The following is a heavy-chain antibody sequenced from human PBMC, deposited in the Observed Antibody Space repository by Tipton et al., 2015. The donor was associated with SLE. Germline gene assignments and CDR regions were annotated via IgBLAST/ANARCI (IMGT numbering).Heavy chain of an antibody. D-gene: IGHD1-26*01. Sequence: TLSLTCTVSGGSISSSSYYWGWIRQPPGKGLEWIGSIYYSGSTYYNPSLKSRVTISVDTSKNQFSLKLSSVTAADTAVYYCARGDSGSYWIFDYWGQGTLVTVSS. CDR2: IYYSGST. CDR3: ARGDSGSYWIFDY. J-gene: IGHJ4*02. V-gene: IGHV4-39*07. CDR1: GGSISSSSYY.